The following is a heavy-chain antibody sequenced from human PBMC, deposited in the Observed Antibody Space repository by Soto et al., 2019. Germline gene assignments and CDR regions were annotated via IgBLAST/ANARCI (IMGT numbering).Heavy chain of an antibody. J-gene: IGHJ6*02. CDR3: ARDAPVQMDTPLDDVFYTIDX. V-gene: IGHV3-30-3*01. Sequence: GGSLRLSCRASGFTFSIYAMHWVRQAPGKGLEWVSFISDDGSTRYYRYSVKVRFTISIDNSNDTLYLQMNSLRAEDTAVYFCARDAPVQMDTPLDDVFYTIDXWGQGTTVTVS. CDR1: GFTFSIYA. D-gene: IGHD1-1*01. CDR2: ISDDGSTR.